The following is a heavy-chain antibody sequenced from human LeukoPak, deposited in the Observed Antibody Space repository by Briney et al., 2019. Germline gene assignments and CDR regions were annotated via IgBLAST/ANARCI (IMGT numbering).Heavy chain of an antibody. V-gene: IGHV3-23*01. CDR1: GFTFSSYA. D-gene: IGHD6-13*01. J-gene: IGHJ4*02. CDR3: TIDSSSYVTPEEY. Sequence: GGSLRLSCAASGFTFSSYAMSWVRQAPGKRLEWVSAISGSGGSTYYADSVKGRFTISRDNSKNTLYLQMNSLRADDTAVYFCTIDSSSYVTPEEYWGQGTLVTVSS. CDR2: ISGSGGST.